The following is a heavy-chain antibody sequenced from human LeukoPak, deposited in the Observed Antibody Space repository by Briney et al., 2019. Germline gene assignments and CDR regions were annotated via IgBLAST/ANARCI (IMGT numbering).Heavy chain of an antibody. V-gene: IGHV4-39*07. CDR2: IYYSGST. CDR1: GGSISSSSYY. J-gene: IGHJ3*02. CDR3: ARANGGSLDAFDI. D-gene: IGHD4-23*01. Sequence: PSETLSLTCTVSGGSISSSSYYWGWIRQPPGKGLEWIGSIYYSGSTYYNPSLKSRVTISVDTSKNQFSLKLSSVTAADTAVYYCARANGGSLDAFDIWGQGTMVTVSS.